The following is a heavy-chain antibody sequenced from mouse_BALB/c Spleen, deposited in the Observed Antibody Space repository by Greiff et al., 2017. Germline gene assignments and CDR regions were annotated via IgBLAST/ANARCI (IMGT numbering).Heavy chain of an antibody. D-gene: IGHD2-1*01. J-gene: IGHJ2*01. V-gene: IGHV5-17*02. Sequence: EVQGVESGGGLVQPGGSRKLSCAASGFTFSSFGMHWVRQAPEKGLEWVAYISSGSSTIYYADTVKGRFTISRDNPKNTLFLQMTSLRSEDTAMYYCARAFYYGNYFDYWGQGTTLTVSS. CDR3: ARAFYYGNYFDY. CDR1: GFTFSSFG. CDR2: ISSGSSTI.